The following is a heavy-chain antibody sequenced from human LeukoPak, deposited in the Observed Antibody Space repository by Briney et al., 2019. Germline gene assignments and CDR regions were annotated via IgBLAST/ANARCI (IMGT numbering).Heavy chain of an antibody. CDR3: ARLYQPLIDAFDI. CDR1: GYTFTSYY. CDR2: INPSGGST. J-gene: IGHJ3*02. Sequence: ASVKVSCKASGYTFTSYYMHWVRQAPGQGLEWMGIINPSGGSTSYAQKFQGRVAMTRDTSTSTVYMELSSLRSEDTAVYYCARLYQPLIDAFDIWGQGTMVTVSS. D-gene: IGHD2-2*01. V-gene: IGHV1-46*01.